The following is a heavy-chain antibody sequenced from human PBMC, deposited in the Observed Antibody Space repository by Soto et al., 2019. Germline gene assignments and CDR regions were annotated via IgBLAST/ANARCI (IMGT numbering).Heavy chain of an antibody. Sequence: LSLTFAVYDGSFSGYYWSWIRQPPGKGLEWIGEIFHGGSTNYSPSLKSRVTISVDTSKNQFSLELSSVTAADTAVYFCARPHYDSNTFYSFFDYWGQGTLVTVSS. CDR3: ARPHYDSNTFYSFFDY. V-gene: IGHV4-34*12. D-gene: IGHD3-22*01. CDR2: IFHGGST. CDR1: DGSFSGYY. J-gene: IGHJ4*02.